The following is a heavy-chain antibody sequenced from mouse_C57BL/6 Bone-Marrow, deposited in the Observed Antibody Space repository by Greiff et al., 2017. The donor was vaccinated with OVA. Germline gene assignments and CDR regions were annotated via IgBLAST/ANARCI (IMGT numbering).Heavy chain of an antibody. J-gene: IGHJ4*01. Sequence: QVQLQQPGAELVTPGASVKLSCKASGYTFTSYWMHWVKQRPGQGLEWIGEIDPSDSYTNYNQKFKGKSTLTVDKSSSTAYMQLSSLTSEDSAVYYCARGIIYYYGSYAMDYWGQGTSVTVSS. CDR2: IDPSDSYT. D-gene: IGHD1-1*01. V-gene: IGHV1-69*01. CDR3: ARGIIYYYGSYAMDY. CDR1: GYTFTSYW.